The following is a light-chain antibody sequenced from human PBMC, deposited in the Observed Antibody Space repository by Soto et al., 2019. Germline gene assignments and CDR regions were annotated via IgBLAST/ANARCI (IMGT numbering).Light chain of an antibody. CDR3: QQYNSYSSTWT. J-gene: IGKJ1*01. Sequence: DIQMTQSPSSLSASVGDRVTITCQASQDISNYLNWYQQKPGKAPKLLIYDASNLETGVPSRFSGSGSGTDFTFTISSLQPDDFATYYCQQYNSYSSTWTFGQGTKVEIK. CDR1: QDISNY. V-gene: IGKV1-33*01. CDR2: DAS.